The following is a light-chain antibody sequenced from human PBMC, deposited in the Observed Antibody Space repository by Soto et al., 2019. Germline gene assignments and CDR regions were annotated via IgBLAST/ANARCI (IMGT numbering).Light chain of an antibody. CDR2: GAS. V-gene: IGKV3-15*01. CDR3: QHYNNWPFT. CDR1: QSVSSD. Sequence: EEVMTQSPATLSVSPGDRATLSCRASQSVSSDLAWHQQKPGQAPRLLIYGASTRATGIPARFNGSGSGTEFTLTISSLQSEDFAVYYCQHYNNWPFTFGQGTNLETK. J-gene: IGKJ2*01.